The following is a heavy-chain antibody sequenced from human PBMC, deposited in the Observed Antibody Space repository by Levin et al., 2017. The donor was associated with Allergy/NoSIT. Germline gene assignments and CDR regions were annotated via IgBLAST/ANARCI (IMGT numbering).Heavy chain of an antibody. CDR2: IYSGGST. CDR3: ATYSWYREGDAFDI. J-gene: IGHJ3*02. D-gene: IGHD6-13*01. Sequence: TGGSLRLSCAASGFTVSSNYMSWVRQAPGKGLEWVSVIYSGGSTYYADSVKGRFTISRDNSKNTLYLQMNSLRAEDTAVYYCATYSWYREGDAFDIWGQGTMVTVSS. V-gene: IGHV3-53*01. CDR1: GFTVSSNY.